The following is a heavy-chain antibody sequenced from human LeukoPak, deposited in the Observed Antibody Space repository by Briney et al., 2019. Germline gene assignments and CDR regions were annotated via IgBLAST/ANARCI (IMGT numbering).Heavy chain of an antibody. V-gene: IGHV3-48*04. J-gene: IGHJ4*02. CDR3: ASYGGKLDY. CDR1: GFTFSSYS. D-gene: IGHD4-23*01. Sequence: PGGSLRLSCAASGFTFSSYSMNWVRQAPGKGLEWVSYISSSSSTIYYADSVKGRFTISRDNAKNSLYLQMNSLRAEDTAVYYCASYGGKLDYWGQGTLVTVSS. CDR2: ISSSSSTI.